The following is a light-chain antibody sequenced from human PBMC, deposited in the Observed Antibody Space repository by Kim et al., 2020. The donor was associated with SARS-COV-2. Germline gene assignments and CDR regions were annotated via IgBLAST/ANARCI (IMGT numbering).Light chain of an antibody. CDR3: AAWDDSLSGRV. CDR2: TDN. J-gene: IGLJ3*02. V-gene: IGLV1-44*01. Sequence: GQRVTISCAGSISNIGSNTLICYQHLPGTAPKVLMYTDNERPSGVPDRFSGSKSGTSASLVISALQSEDEADYYCAAWDDSLSGRVFGGGTQLTVL. CDR1: ISNIGSNT.